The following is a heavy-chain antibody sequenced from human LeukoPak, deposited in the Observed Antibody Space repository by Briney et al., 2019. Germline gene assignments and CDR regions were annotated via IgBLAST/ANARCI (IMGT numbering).Heavy chain of an antibody. J-gene: IGHJ6*02. Sequence: PSQTLSLTCTVSGGFISSGGYYWSWIRQHPGKGLEWIGYIYYSGSTYYNPFLKSRVTISIDTSKNQFSLKLSSVTAADTAVYYCARGLTSAEDGMDVWGQGTTVIVSS. CDR2: IYYSGST. CDR3: ARGLTSAEDGMDV. CDR1: GGFISSGGYY. V-gene: IGHV4-31*03. D-gene: IGHD6-13*01.